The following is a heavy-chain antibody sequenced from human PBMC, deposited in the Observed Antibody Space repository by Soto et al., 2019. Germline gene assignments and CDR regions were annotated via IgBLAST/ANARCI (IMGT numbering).Heavy chain of an antibody. D-gene: IGHD3-9*01. CDR2: IYPGNADT. Sequence: GESLKISCKGSGYNFANYWIGWVRQMPGKGLEWMGIIYPGNADTRYSPSFQGQVTISADTSISTAYLEWSSLKASDAAIYYCARHVYYDVLKKNYWGQGTLVTVSS. V-gene: IGHV5-51*01. CDR3: ARHVYYDVLKKNY. CDR1: GYNFANYW. J-gene: IGHJ4*02.